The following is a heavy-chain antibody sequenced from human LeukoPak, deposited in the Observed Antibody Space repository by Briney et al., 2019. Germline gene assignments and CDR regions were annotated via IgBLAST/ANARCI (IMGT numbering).Heavy chain of an antibody. V-gene: IGHV3-15*01. J-gene: IGHJ4*02. CDR3: TTALRYFDWLFIFDY. D-gene: IGHD3-9*01. CDR2: IKSKTDGGTT. Sequence: GGSLRLSCAASGFTFSNAWMSWVRQAPGKGLEWVGRIKSKTDGGTTDYAAPVKGRFAISRDDSKNTLYLQMNSLKTEDTAVYYCTTALRYFDWLFIFDYWGQGTLVTVSS. CDR1: GFTFSNAW.